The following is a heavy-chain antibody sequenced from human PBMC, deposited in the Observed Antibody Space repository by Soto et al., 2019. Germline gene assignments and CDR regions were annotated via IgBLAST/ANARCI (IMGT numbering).Heavy chain of an antibody. V-gene: IGHV1-18*01. CDR3: ASHSSSWYSDWCFDY. CDR2: ISAYNGNT. Sequence: SAKATCKAPGYTFTSSGISWVRHSPRQGLEWMGWISAYNGNTNYAQKLQGRVTMTTDTSTSTAYMELRSLRSDDTAVYYCASHSSSWYSDWCFDYWGQGTLVTVSS. D-gene: IGHD6-13*01. J-gene: IGHJ4*02. CDR1: GYTFTSSG.